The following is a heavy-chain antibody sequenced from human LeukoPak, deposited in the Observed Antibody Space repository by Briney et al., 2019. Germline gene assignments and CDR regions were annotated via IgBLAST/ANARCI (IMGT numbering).Heavy chain of an antibody. D-gene: IGHD3-10*01. CDR1: GFTFSNAW. J-gene: IGHJ4*02. Sequence: GGTLRLSCAASGFTFSNAWMSWVRQAPGKGPVWVGRIKNKVDGGTTDYAAPVKGRFTISRDDSKSTLYLQMDSLKPEDTAVYYCSTRAGWEFLTEFWGQGTLVTVSS. CDR2: IKNKVDGGTT. CDR3: STRAGWEFLTEF. V-gene: IGHV3-15*01.